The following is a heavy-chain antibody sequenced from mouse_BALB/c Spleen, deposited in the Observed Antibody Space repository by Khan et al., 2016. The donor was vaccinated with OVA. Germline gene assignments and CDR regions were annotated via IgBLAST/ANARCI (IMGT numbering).Heavy chain of an antibody. V-gene: IGHV3-8*02. J-gene: IGHJ3*01. Sequence: EVQLQESGPSLVKPSQTLSLTCSVTGASITSGYWCWIRQFPGNKLEYMGYILYSGSTYYNPSLQSRISITRHTSQNQYYLQLNSVPPEDTATEYCERATYRYAFAYWGQGTRVTVAA. CDR2: ILYSGST. D-gene: IGHD2-14*01. CDR1: GASITSGY. CDR3: ERATYRYAFAY.